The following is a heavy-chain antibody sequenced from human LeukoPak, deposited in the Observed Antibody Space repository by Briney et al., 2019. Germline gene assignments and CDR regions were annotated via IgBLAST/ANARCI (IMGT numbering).Heavy chain of an antibody. V-gene: IGHV3-9*01. CDR2: ISWNSGSI. Sequence: GGSLRLSCAASGFTFDDYAMHWVRHAPGKGLEWVSGISWNSGSIGYADSVKGRFTISRDNAKNSLYLQMNSLRAEDTALYYCAKDIGATLVVPAAPPTGYYSAGMDVWGQGTTVTVSS. D-gene: IGHD2-2*01. CDR3: AKDIGATLVVPAAPPTGYYSAGMDV. CDR1: GFTFDDYA. J-gene: IGHJ6*02.